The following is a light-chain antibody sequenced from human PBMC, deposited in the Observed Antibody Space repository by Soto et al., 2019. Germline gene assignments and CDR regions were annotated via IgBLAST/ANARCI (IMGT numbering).Light chain of an antibody. J-gene: IGLJ1*01. V-gene: IGLV1-40*01. CDR2: GNS. CDR3: QSYDSSLSGYV. Sequence: QSVLTQPPSVSGAPGQRVTISCTGSSSNIGAGYDVHWYQQLPGTAPKLLIYGNSNRPSAVPDRFSGSKSGTSASLAITGLQAEDEADYYCQSYDSSLSGYVFGTGTKVTVI. CDR1: SSNIGAGYD.